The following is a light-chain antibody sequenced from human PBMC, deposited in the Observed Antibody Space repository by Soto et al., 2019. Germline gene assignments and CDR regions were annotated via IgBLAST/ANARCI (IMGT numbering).Light chain of an antibody. CDR3: QQYDSLPRT. Sequence: EIQMTQSPSSLSASVGDRFTITCQASQDTSNYLNWYQQKPGKAPKLLVYDASNLQTGVTSRFSGSGSGTDFNLTISSLQPEDIATYYCQQYDSLPRTFGQGTKVDIK. V-gene: IGKV1-33*01. CDR2: DAS. CDR1: QDTSNY. J-gene: IGKJ1*01.